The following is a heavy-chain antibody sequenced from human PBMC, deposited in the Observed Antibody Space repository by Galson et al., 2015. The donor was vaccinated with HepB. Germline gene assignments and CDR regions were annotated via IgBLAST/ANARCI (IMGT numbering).Heavy chain of an antibody. D-gene: IGHD3-16*01. CDR1: GFIFSNAW. Sequence: SLRLSCAASGFIFSNAWMSWVRQAPGKGLEWVGRIRPKTDGGTIDYAAPVKGRFTISRDDSKNTLYVQMNSLKTEDTAVYFCTTWGSHGDDYWGQGTLVTVSS. J-gene: IGHJ4*02. CDR3: TTWGSHGDDY. CDR2: IRPKTDGGTI. V-gene: IGHV3-15*01.